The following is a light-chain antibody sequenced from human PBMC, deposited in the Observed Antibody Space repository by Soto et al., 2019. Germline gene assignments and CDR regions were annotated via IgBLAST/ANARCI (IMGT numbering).Light chain of an antibody. Sequence: QSALTQPASVSGSPGQSITISCTGTSSDIGHYDYVSWYQQHPGKAPKLMIYHVTYRPSGVSNRYSGSKSGNSASLTIYGLHADDEAYYYCCSLSTSHTYVFVNGTKLTVL. V-gene: IGLV2-14*03. CDR3: CSLSTSHTYV. CDR2: HVT. J-gene: IGLJ1*01. CDR1: SSDIGHYDY.